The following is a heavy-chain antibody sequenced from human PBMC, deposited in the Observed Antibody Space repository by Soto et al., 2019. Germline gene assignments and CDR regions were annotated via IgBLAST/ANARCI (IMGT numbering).Heavy chain of an antibody. J-gene: IGHJ5*02. CDR3: ARDPRYYYGSGSYSGWFDP. Sequence: GGSLRLSCAASGFTFSSYSMNWVRQAPGKGLEWVSSISSSSSYIYYADSVKGRFTISRDNAKNSLYLQMNSLRAEDTAVYYCARDPRYYYGSGSYSGWFDPWGQGTLVTVSS. D-gene: IGHD3-10*01. V-gene: IGHV3-21*01. CDR2: ISSSSSYI. CDR1: GFTFSSYS.